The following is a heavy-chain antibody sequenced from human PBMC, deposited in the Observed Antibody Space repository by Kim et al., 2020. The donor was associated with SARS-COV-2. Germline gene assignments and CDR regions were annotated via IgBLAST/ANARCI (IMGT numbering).Heavy chain of an antibody. Sequence: SETLSLTCAVSGGSISSGGYSWSWIRQPPGKGLEWIGYIYHSGSTYYNPSLKSRVTISVDRSKNQFSLKLSSVTAADTAVYYCARGYYDSSGGDAFDIWGQGTMVTVSS. J-gene: IGHJ3*02. D-gene: IGHD3-22*01. CDR2: IYHSGST. V-gene: IGHV4-30-2*01. CDR1: GGSISSGGYS. CDR3: ARGYYDSSGGDAFDI.